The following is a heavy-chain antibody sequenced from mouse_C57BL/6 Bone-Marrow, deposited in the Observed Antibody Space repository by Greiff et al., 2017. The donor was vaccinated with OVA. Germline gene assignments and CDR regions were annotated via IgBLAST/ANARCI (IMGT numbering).Heavy chain of an antibody. CDR2: INPGSGGT. D-gene: IGHD4-1*01. CDR1: GYAFTNYL. CDR3: ARDWDVGDFDY. Sequence: QVQLQQSGAELVRPGPSVKVSCKASGYAFTNYLIEWVKQRPGQGLEWIGVINPGSGGTNYNEKFKGKATLTADKSSSTAYMQLSSLTSEDSAVYFCARDWDVGDFDYWGQGTTLTVSS. V-gene: IGHV1-54*01. J-gene: IGHJ2*01.